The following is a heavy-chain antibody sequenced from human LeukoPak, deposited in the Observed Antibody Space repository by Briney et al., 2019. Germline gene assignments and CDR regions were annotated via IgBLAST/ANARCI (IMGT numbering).Heavy chain of an antibody. D-gene: IGHD3-10*01. V-gene: IGHV5-51*01. J-gene: IGHJ4*02. CDR3: ARSSWFGELSPYFDY. Sequence: GESLKISCKGSGYSFTSYWIGWVRQMPGKGLEWMGIIYPGDSDTRYSPSFQGQVTMSADKSINTAYLQWSSLKASDTAMYYCARSSWFGELSPYFDYWGQGTLVTVSS. CDR1: GYSFTSYW. CDR2: IYPGDSDT.